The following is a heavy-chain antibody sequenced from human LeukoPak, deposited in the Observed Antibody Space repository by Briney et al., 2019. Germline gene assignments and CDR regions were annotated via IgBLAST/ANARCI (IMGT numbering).Heavy chain of an antibody. CDR1: GFSFKHYA. J-gene: IGHJ6*02. Sequence: GGSLRLSCVGSGFSFKHYAFNWVRQAPGKGLEWVSSISSSSSYIYYADSVKGRFTISRDNAKNSLYLQMNSLRAEDTAVYYCARDLDYYYYGMDVWGQGTTVTVSS. CDR3: ARDLDYYYYGMDV. CDR2: ISSSSSYI. V-gene: IGHV3-21*01.